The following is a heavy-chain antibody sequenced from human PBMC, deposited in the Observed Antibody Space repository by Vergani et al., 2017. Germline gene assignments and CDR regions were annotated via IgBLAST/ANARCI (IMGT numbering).Heavy chain of an antibody. CDR2: IIPNFGTA. J-gene: IGHJ3*02. V-gene: IGHV1-69*18. D-gene: IGHD3-10*02. CDR1: GGTLSSYA. Sequence: QVQLVQSGAEVKKPGSSVKVSCKASGGTLSSYAISWVRQAPGQGLEWMGRIIPNFGTANYAQKFQGRVTITADESTSTAYMELSSLRSEDTAVYYCSRNTPVLFPKHAFDIWGQGTMVTVSS. CDR3: SRNTPVLFPKHAFDI.